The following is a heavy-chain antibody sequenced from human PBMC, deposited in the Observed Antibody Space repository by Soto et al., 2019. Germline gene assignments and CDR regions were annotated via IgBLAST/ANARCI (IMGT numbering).Heavy chain of an antibody. V-gene: IGHV4-31*03. CDR1: CGSISTGGYY. CDR2: IYYSGST. J-gene: IGHJ6*02. Sequence: SETLSLTCTVSCGSISTGGYYWTWIRQHPGKGLEWIGYIYYSGSTYYNPSLKSRVTISVDTSKNQFSLKLTSVTAADTAVYYCARDVTDFWSGHEGMDVWGQGTTVTVSS. D-gene: IGHD3-3*01. CDR3: ARDVTDFWSGHEGMDV.